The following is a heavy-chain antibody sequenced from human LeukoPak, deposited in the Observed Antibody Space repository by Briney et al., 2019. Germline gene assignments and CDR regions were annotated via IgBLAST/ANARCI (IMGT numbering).Heavy chain of an antibody. CDR1: GYSISSGYY. V-gene: IGHV4-38-2*02. D-gene: IGHD3-16*01. Sequence: SSETLSLTCTVSGYSISSGYYWGWIRQPPGKGLEWIGSIYHSGSTYYNPSLKSRVTISVDTSKNQFSLKLSSVTAADTAVYYCARREFTDAFDIWGQGTMVTVSS. CDR2: IYHSGST. CDR3: ARREFTDAFDI. J-gene: IGHJ3*02.